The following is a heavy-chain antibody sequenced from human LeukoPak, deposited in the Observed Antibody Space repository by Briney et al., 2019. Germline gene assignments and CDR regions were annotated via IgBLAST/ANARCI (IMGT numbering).Heavy chain of an antibody. D-gene: IGHD3-10*01. J-gene: IGHJ4*02. CDR2: ISGSGGST. CDR1: GFTFSSYA. CDR3: AFDYYYGSGSYYNRGYFDY. V-gene: IGHV3-23*01. Sequence: GGSLRLSCAASGFTFSSYAMSWVRQAPGKGLEWVSAISGSGGSTYYADSVKGRFTISRDNSKNTLYLQMNSLRAEDTAVYYCAFDYYYGSGSYYNRGYFDYWGQGTLVTVSS.